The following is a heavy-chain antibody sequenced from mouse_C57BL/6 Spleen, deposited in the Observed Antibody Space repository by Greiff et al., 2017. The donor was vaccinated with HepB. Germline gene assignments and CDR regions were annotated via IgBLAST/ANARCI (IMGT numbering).Heavy chain of an antibody. CDR3: ARRGYDGYYDWYFDV. CDR2: INPSNGGT. V-gene: IGHV1-53*01. J-gene: IGHJ1*03. Sequence: QVQLQQPGTELVKPGASVKLSCKASGYPFTSYWMHWVTQRPGQGLEWIGNINPSNGGTNYNEKFKSKATLTVDKSSSTAYMQLSSLTSEDSAVYYCARRGYDGYYDWYFDVWGTGTTVTVSS. D-gene: IGHD2-3*01. CDR1: GYPFTSYW.